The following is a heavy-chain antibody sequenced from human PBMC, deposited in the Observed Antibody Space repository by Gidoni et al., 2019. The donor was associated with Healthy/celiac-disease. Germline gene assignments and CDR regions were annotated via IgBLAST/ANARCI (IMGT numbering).Heavy chain of an antibody. Sequence: EVQLVESGGGLVQPGGSLRLSCAASGFTFGSYEMNWVRQAPGKGLEWVSYISSSGSTIYYADSVKGRFTISRDNAKNSLYLQMNSLRAEDTAVYYCARDGFGSGWEYYFDYWGQGTLVTVSS. J-gene: IGHJ4*02. V-gene: IGHV3-48*03. D-gene: IGHD6-19*01. CDR2: ISSSGSTI. CDR3: ARDGFGSGWEYYFDY. CDR1: GFTFGSYE.